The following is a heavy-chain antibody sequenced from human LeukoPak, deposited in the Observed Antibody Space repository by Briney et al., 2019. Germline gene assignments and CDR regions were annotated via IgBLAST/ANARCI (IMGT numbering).Heavy chain of an antibody. V-gene: IGHV4-38-2*02. CDR1: GYSITSGYN. D-gene: IGHD2-2*02. Sequence: SETLSLTCTVSGYSITSGYNWAWIRLAPGKVLEWIGSIYHSGSAYYNPSLKSRITISVDTSKNEFSLKLSSVTAADTAVYYCVRYCSSTTCYTRAVDYWGQGTLVTVSS. J-gene: IGHJ4*02. CDR2: IYHSGSA. CDR3: VRYCSSTTCYTRAVDY.